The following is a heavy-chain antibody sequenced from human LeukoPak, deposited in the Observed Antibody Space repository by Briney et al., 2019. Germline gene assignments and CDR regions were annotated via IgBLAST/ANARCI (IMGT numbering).Heavy chain of an antibody. V-gene: IGHV1-69*01. J-gene: IGHJ6*04. Sequence: GASVKVSCKASGGTFSSYAISWVRQAPGQGLEWMGGIIPIFGTANYAQKFQGRVTITADESTSTAYMELRSLRSDDTAVYYCARTGYCSSTSCYGGDYYYYYGMDVWGKGTTVIVSS. D-gene: IGHD2-2*01. CDR1: GGTFSSYA. CDR3: ARTGYCSSTSCYGGDYYYYYGMDV. CDR2: IIPIFGTA.